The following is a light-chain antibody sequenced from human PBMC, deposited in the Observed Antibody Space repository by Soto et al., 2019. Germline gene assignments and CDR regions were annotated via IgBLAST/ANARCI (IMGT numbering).Light chain of an antibody. J-gene: IGLJ2*01. CDR3: AAWDDSLNGVV. Sequence: QSVLTQPPSASGMPGQRVTISCFGTISNLGTNTVNWYQQLPGTAPRLLIYSNTQRPSGVPDRFSGSKSGTSASLAISGLQSEDEADYHCAAWDDSLNGVVFGGGTKLTVL. V-gene: IGLV1-44*01. CDR2: SNT. CDR1: ISNLGTNT.